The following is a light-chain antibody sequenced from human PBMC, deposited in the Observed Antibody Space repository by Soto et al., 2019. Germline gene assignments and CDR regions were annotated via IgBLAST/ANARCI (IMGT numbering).Light chain of an antibody. CDR1: NIVSKN. V-gene: IGLV3-9*01. Sequence: SYELTQPLSVSVALGQTARITCGGNNIVSKNVHWYQQKPGQAPVMVIYRDSDRPSGIPERFSGSNSGNTATLTISRGQAGDEADYYCQVWDSSTVVFGGGTKVTVL. CDR2: RDS. CDR3: QVWDSSTVV. J-gene: IGLJ2*01.